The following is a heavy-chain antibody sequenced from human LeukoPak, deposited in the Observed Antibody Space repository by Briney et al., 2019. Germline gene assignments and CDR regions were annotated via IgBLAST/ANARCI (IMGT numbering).Heavy chain of an antibody. Sequence: ASVKVSCKASGGTFSSYAISWVRQAPGQGLEWMGGIIPIFGTANYAQKFQGRVTITADESTSTAYMELSSLRSEDTAVYYCAREEGAVTMVRGVFDYWGQGTLVTVSS. CDR3: AREEGAVTMVRGVFDY. J-gene: IGHJ4*02. CDR2: IIPIFGTA. D-gene: IGHD3-10*01. V-gene: IGHV1-69*01. CDR1: GGTFSSYA.